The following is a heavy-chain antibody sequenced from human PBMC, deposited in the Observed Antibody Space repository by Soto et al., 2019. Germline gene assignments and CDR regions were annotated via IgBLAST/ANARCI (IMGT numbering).Heavy chain of an antibody. D-gene: IGHD3-10*01. J-gene: IGHJ3*02. Sequence: SETLSLTCAVSGGSISSSNWWSWVRQPPGKGLEWIGEIYHSGSTNYNPSLKSRVTISVDKSKNQFSLKLSSVTAADTAVYYCVRGAITMDHDAFDIWGQGTMVTVSS. CDR3: VRGAITMDHDAFDI. CDR2: IYHSGST. CDR1: GGSISSSNW. V-gene: IGHV4-4*02.